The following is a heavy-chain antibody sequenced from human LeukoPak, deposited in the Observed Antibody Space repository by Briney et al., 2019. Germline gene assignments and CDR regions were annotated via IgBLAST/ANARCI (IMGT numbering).Heavy chain of an antibody. Sequence: GGSLRLSCAASGFTISSYAMHWVRQAPGKGLEWVALISFDGSNIYYADSVKGRFTISRDNSKNTLYLQMNSLRAEDTAVYYCAKYLDQLRYFDWLSVEVDYWGQGTLVTVSS. CDR3: AKYLDQLRYFDWLSVEVDY. CDR2: ISFDGSNI. J-gene: IGHJ4*02. CDR1: GFTISSYA. V-gene: IGHV3-30-3*02. D-gene: IGHD3-9*01.